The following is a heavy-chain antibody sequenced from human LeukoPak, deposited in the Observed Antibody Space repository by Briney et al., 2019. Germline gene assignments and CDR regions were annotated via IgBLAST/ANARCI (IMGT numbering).Heavy chain of an antibody. J-gene: IGHJ4*02. CDR3: ARGLGYCSGGSCYLPDY. D-gene: IGHD2-15*01. Sequence: PSETLSLTCTVSGGSISSSSYYWGWIRQPPGKGLEWIGSIYYSGSTYYNPSLKSRVTISVDTSKNQFSLKLSSVTAADTAVYYCARGLGYCSGGSCYLPDYWGQGTLVTVSS. CDR1: GGSISSSSYY. CDR2: IYYSGST. V-gene: IGHV4-39*07.